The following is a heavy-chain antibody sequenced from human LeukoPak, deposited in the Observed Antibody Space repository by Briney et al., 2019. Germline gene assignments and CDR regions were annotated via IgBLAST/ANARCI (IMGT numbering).Heavy chain of an antibody. Sequence: SETLSLTCAVYGGSFSGYYWSCIRQPPGKGLEWIGEINHSGSTNYNPSLKSRVTISVDTSKNQFSLKLSSVTAADTAVYYCARIYCSSTSCYAPPWGQGTLVTVSS. CDR1: GGSFSGYY. V-gene: IGHV4-34*01. CDR3: ARIYCSSTSCYAPP. D-gene: IGHD2-2*01. CDR2: INHSGST. J-gene: IGHJ5*02.